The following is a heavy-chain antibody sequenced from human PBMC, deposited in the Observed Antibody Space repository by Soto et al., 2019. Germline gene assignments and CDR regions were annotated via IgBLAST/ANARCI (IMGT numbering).Heavy chain of an antibody. V-gene: IGHV1-69*02. CDR2: IIPILGIA. Sequence: QVQLVQSGAEVKKPGSSVKVSCKASGGTFSSYTISWVRQAPGQGLEWMGRIIPILGIANYAQKFQGRVTITADKSTSTAYMELSSLRSEDAAVYYCAMVRGDFAFDIWGQGTMVTVSS. CDR3: AMVRGDFAFDI. J-gene: IGHJ3*02. D-gene: IGHD3-10*01. CDR1: GGTFSSYT.